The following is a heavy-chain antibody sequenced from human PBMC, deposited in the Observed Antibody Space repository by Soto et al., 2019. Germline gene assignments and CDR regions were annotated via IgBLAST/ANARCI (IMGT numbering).Heavy chain of an antibody. V-gene: IGHV1-8*02. CDR1: GYTFINYY. D-gene: IGHD3-9*01. Sequence: DSVKVSCKASGYTFINYYIHWVRQAPGQGLEWMGVINPNSGNTGYAQKFQGRVTMTRNTSISTAYMELSSLRSEDTAVYYCARIYYDILTGYSPVYFDYWGQGTLVTVSS. J-gene: IGHJ4*02. CDR2: INPNSGNT. CDR3: ARIYYDILTGYSPVYFDY.